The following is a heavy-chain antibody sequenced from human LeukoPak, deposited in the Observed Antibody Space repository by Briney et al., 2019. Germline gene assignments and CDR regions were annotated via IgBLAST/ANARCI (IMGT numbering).Heavy chain of an antibody. D-gene: IGHD2-8*02. J-gene: IGHJ6*02. V-gene: IGHV1-24*01. CDR3: ASLYCTASSCFGPYYYYGMDV. Sequence: ASVKVSSKVSGYTLIKLSMHWVRQAPAKGLEWMGGFDPEKRERIYAQKFQGRVTMTEDTSTDTAYMEMGGLRFDDTAVYYCASLYCTASSCFGPYYYYGMDVWGPGTTVTVSS. CDR2: FDPEKRER. CDR1: GYTLIKLS.